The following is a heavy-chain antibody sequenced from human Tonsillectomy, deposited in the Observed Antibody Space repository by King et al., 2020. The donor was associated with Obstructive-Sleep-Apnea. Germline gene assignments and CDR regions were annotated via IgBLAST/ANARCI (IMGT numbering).Heavy chain of an antibody. CDR2: IYYSGST. J-gene: IGHJ4*02. Sequence: QLQESGPGLVKPSQTLSLTCIVSGGSISSDGYYWSWIRQHPGKGLEWIAYIYYSGSTYYNPSLKSRVTISVDTSKNQWSLKLSSMTAADTAVYYCARGSPYYFDYWGQGTLVTVSS. CDR3: ARGSPYYFDY. D-gene: IGHD3-10*01. CDR1: GGSISSDGYY. V-gene: IGHV4-31*03.